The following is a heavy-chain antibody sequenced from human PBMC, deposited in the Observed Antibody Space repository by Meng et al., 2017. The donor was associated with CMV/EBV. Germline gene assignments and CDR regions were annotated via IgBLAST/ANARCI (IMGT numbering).Heavy chain of an antibody. J-gene: IGHJ4*02. Sequence: QGQPQEWGQGLGKPSETLSLPCTVCGGSISSYYWSWIRQPAGKGLEWIGRIYTSGSTNYNPSLKSRVTMSVDTSKNQFSLKLSSVTAADTAVYYCARGGLYYYDSSGHFDYWGQGTLVTVSS. V-gene: IGHV4-4*07. CDR1: GGSISSYY. CDR3: ARGGLYYYDSSGHFDY. D-gene: IGHD3-22*01. CDR2: IYTSGST.